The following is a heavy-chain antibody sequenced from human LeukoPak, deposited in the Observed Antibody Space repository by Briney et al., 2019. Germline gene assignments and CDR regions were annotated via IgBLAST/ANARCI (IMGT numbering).Heavy chain of an antibody. CDR2: IKSNNDGGTT. CDR3: TPVMVEDRGF. CDR1: GIIFNKAW. Sequence: PGGSLRLSCAASGIIFNKAWMNWVRQAPGKGQEWVGRIKSNNDGGTTDYASPVEGRFIISRDDSKNTIYLQMNRLIIDDTAIYYCTPVMVEDRGFWGQGTLVTVSS. J-gene: IGHJ4*02. D-gene: IGHD2-21*01. V-gene: IGHV3-15*01.